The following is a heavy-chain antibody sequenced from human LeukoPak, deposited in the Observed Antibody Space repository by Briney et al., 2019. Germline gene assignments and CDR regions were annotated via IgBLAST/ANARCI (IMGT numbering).Heavy chain of an antibody. D-gene: IGHD6-6*01. Sequence: SETLSLTCAVYGGSFSGYYWSWIRQPPGKGLEWIGEINHSGSTNYNPSLKSRVTISVDTSKNQFSLKLSSVTAADTAVYYCARSSSSISGWFDPWGQGALVTVSS. V-gene: IGHV4-34*01. CDR1: GGSFSGYY. CDR3: ARSSSSISGWFDP. J-gene: IGHJ5*02. CDR2: INHSGST.